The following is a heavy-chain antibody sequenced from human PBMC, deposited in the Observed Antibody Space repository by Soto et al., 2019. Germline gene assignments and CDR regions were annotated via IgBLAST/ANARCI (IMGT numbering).Heavy chain of an antibody. CDR1: GDSVSSNSAA. Sequence: QVQLQQSGPGLVKPSQTLSLTCAISGDSVSSNSAAWNWIRQSPSRGLEWLGRTYYRSKWYNDYAVSVKSRITINPDTSKNQFSLQLNSVTPEDTAVYYCARFQGERQLVSYYYYYGMDVWGQGTTVTVSS. CDR2: TYYRSKWYN. D-gene: IGHD6-13*01. V-gene: IGHV6-1*01. CDR3: ARFQGERQLVSYYYYYGMDV. J-gene: IGHJ6*02.